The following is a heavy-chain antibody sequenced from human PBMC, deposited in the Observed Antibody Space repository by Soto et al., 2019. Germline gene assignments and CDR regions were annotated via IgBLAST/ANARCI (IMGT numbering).Heavy chain of an antibody. J-gene: IGHJ5*02. CDR3: ARMYSSGSGWFHP. CDR2: FYSSGSI. V-gene: IGHV4-31*03. Sequence: SETLSLTCFVSGYSITAGGYYWSWIRHHPGKGLEWVGSFYSSGSIIYNPSLRSRVSISGDTSSNQFSMSLTSVTAADTARYYCARMYSSGSGWFHPWGQGTLVTVSS. D-gene: IGHD6-19*01. CDR1: GYSITAGGYY.